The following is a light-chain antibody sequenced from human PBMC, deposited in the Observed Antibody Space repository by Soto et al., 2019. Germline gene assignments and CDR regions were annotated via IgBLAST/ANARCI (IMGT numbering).Light chain of an antibody. CDR2: RNN. V-gene: IGLV1-47*01. J-gene: IGLJ3*02. CDR3: ATCDDSLSGPHWV. Sequence: QSVLTQPPSASGTPGQRVTISCSGSSSNIGSRYVYWYQHLPGTAPKLIIYRNNQRPSGVPDRFSGSKSGTSASLAISGLRSEDEADYYCATCDDSLSGPHWVFGGGTKLTVL. CDR1: SSNIGSRY.